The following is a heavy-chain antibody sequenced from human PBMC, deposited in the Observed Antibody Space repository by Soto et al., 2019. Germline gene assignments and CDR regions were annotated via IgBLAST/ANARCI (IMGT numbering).Heavy chain of an antibody. CDR2: ISAYNGNT. V-gene: IGHV1-18*01. J-gene: IGHJ5*02. CDR3: AREEYSSSWPTGLPTEKFDP. CDR1: GYTFTSYG. Sequence: QVQLVQSGAEVKKPGASVKVSCKASGYTFTSYGISWVRQAPGQGLEWMGWISAYNGNTNYAQKLQGRVTMTTDTSTSTAYMELRSLRSDDTAVYYCAREEYSSSWPTGLPTEKFDPWGQGTLVTVSS. D-gene: IGHD6-13*01.